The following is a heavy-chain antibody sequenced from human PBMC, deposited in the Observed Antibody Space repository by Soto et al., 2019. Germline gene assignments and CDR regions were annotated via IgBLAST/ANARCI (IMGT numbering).Heavy chain of an antibody. V-gene: IGHV3-21*01. CDR3: ARVFGVLDAGMDV. J-gene: IGHJ6*02. Sequence: ESGGGLVKPGGSLGLSCAASGFTFSSYSMNWVRQAPGKGLEWVSSISSSSSYIYYADSVKGRFTISRDNAKNSLYLQMNSLRAEDTAVYYCARVFGVLDAGMDVWGQGTTVTVSS. CDR2: ISSSSSYI. CDR1: GFTFSSYS. D-gene: IGHD2-21*01.